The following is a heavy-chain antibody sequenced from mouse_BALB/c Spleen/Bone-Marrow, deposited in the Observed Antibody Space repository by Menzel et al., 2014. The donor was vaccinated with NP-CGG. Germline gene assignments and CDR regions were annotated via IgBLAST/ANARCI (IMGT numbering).Heavy chain of an antibody. CDR3: ARGTGYYFDY. D-gene: IGHD3-3*01. J-gene: IGHJ2*01. CDR2: ISYSGNT. Sequence: VQLQQSGPSLVKPSQTLSLTCSVTGDSITNAYWNWIRKFPGNKIDYMGYISYSGNTYYNPSLKSRISITRDTSKNQFYLQLNSVTTEDTATYFCARGTGYYFDYWGQGTTLPVSS. CDR1: GDSITNAY. V-gene: IGHV3-8*02.